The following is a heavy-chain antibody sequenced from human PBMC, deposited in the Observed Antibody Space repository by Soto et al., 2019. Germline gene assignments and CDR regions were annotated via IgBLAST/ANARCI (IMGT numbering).Heavy chain of an antibody. Sequence: EVQLVESGGGLVKPGGSLRLSCAASGFTFSSYSMNWVRQAPGKGLEWVSSISSSSSYIYYADSVKGRFTISRDNAKNSLYLQMNSLRAEDTAVYYCASLFWSGHYYYGMDVWGQGTTVTVPS. V-gene: IGHV3-21*01. D-gene: IGHD3-3*01. CDR1: GFTFSSYS. CDR3: ASLFWSGHYYYGMDV. CDR2: ISSSSSYI. J-gene: IGHJ6*02.